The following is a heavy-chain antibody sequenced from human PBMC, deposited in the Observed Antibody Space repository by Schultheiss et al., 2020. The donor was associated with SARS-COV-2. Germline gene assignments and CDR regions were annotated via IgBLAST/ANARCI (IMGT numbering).Heavy chain of an antibody. CDR3: TSGWYFDY. Sequence: GGSLRLSCAASGFTFSSYGMHWVRQAPGKGLEWVGFIRSKAYGGTTKYAASVKGRFTISRDDSKSIAYLQMNSLKTEDTAVYYCTSGWYFDYWGQGTLVTVSS. CDR1: GFTFSSYG. V-gene: IGHV3-49*04. CDR2: IRSKAYGGTT. D-gene: IGHD6-19*01. J-gene: IGHJ4*02.